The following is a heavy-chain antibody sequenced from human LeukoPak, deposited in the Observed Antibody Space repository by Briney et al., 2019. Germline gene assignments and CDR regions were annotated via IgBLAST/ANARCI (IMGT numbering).Heavy chain of an antibody. CDR2: INHSGST. D-gene: IGHD4-17*01. CDR1: GGSFSGYY. J-gene: IGHJ4*02. V-gene: IGHV4-34*01. Sequence: SETLSLTCAVYGGSFSGYYWSWIRQPPGKGLEWIGEINHSGSTNYNPSLKSRVTISVDTSKNQFSLKLSSVTAADTAVYYCARRRWLGFSIDFDYWGQGTLVTVSS. CDR3: ARRRWLGFSIDFDY.